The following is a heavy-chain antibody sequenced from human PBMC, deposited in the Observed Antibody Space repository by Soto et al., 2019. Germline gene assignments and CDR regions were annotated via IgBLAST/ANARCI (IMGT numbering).Heavy chain of an antibody. J-gene: IGHJ5*01. CDR1: GFSLSNARIG. CDR3: ARIRRQCLFLGGVYNWFDP. Sequence: SGPTLVNPTETLTLTCTVSGFSLSNARIGVSWIRQPPGKALEWLAHIFSNDEKSYSTSLKRRHTISKDTSKSQVVLTMTNMDPVDTATYYCARIRRQCLFLGGVYNWFDPCGQGTLVTGSS. CDR2: IFSNDEK. V-gene: IGHV2-26*01. D-gene: IGHD3-16*01.